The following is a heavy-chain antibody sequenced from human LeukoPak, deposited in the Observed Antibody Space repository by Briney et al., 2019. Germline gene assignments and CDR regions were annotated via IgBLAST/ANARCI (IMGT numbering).Heavy chain of an antibody. J-gene: IGHJ5*02. V-gene: IGHV3-21*01. CDR1: GFTFSSYS. CDR3: ARLGGHNWFDP. CDR2: ISSSSSYI. Sequence: GGSLRLSCAASGFTFSSYSMNWVRQAPGKGLEWVSSISSSSSYIYYADSVKGRFTISRDNAKNSLYLQMNSLRAEDTAVYYCARLGGHNWFDPWGQGTLVTVSS.